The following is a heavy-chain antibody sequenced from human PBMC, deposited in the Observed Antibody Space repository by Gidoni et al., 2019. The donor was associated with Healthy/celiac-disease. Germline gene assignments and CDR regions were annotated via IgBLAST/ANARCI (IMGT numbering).Heavy chain of an antibody. J-gene: IGHJ4*02. D-gene: IGHD4-17*01. CDR1: GYPFTGYY. CDR2: INPNSGGK. Sequence: QVQLVQSGAEVKRPGASVTVSCKASGYPFTGYYMHWVRQAPGQGLEWMGWINPNSGGKNYAQKFQGRVTMTRDTSISTAYMELSRLRSDDTAVYYCARDPIRYGDYRMAIYWGQGTLVTVSS. V-gene: IGHV1-2*02. CDR3: ARDPIRYGDYRMAIY.